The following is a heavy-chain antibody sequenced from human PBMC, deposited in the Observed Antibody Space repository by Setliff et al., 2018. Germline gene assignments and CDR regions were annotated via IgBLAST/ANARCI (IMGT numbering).Heavy chain of an antibody. Sequence: LSLTCSVAGGSMTDFFWHWFRRPPGKGLEWIGYICTKGGTNYSPSLKSRVTMSVDRSRNQFSLTLSSVSAADMAVYYCARGLNTESWTPLYWSPGTLVTVSS. D-gene: IGHD2-15*01. V-gene: IGHV4-4*08. CDR3: ARGLNTESWTPLY. J-gene: IGHJ4*02. CDR1: GGSMTDFF. CDR2: ICTKGGT.